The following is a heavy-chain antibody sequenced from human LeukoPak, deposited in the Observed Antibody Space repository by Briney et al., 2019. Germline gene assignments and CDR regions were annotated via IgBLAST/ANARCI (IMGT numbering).Heavy chain of an antibody. D-gene: IGHD6-13*01. J-gene: IGHJ6*02. CDR2: ISYDGSNK. Sequence: GGSLRLSCAASGFTFSSYGMHWVRQAPGKGLEWVAVISYDGSNKYYADSVKGRFTISRDNSKNTLYLQMNSLRAEDTAVYYCARVIAADYYYGMDVWGQGTTVTVSS. CDR3: ARVIAADYYYGMDV. CDR1: GFTFSSYG. V-gene: IGHV3-30*03.